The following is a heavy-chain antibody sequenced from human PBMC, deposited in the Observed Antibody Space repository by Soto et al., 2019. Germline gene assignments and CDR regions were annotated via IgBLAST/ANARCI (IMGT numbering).Heavy chain of an antibody. J-gene: IGHJ6*02. CDR3: AGGDNYYALGV. D-gene: IGHD2-15*01. CDR1: GFTFSNYI. Sequence: QLQLVESGGGVVQPGRSLRLSCAASGFTFSNYIMHWVRQAPGKGLEWVAFISYDGSNNNYADSMKGRFTISRDNSKNTLYLQLSSLRPEDTAVYYCAGGDNYYALGVWGQGPTVTVSS. V-gene: IGHV3-30*04. CDR2: ISYDGSNN.